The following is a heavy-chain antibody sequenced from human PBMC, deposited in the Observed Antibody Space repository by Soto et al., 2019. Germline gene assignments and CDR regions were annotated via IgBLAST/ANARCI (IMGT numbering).Heavy chain of an antibody. CDR1: GGSISTSNW. Sequence: SETLSLTCAVSGGSISTSNWWSWVRQPPGKGLEWIGEVYRTGSTNYNPSLESRVTVSIDKSKNQFSLKLTSVTAADTAVYYCARARATIAAAAIFDCWGQGTLVTVSS. V-gene: IGHV4-4*02. CDR3: ARARATIAAAAIFDC. D-gene: IGHD6-13*01. J-gene: IGHJ4*02. CDR2: VYRTGST.